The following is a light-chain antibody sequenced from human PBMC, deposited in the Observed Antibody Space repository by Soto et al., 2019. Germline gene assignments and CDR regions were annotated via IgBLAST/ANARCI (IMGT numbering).Light chain of an antibody. Sequence: QLVLTQSPSASASLGASVKLTCTLSSGHSNYAIAWHQQQPEKGPRYLMKLNRAGSHSKGDGIPNRFSGSSSGAERYLTISTLQSEDEADYDCQTWGTGIVIFRRGTMLTVL. V-gene: IGLV4-69*01. CDR3: QTWGTGIVI. J-gene: IGLJ2*01. CDR1: SGHSNYA. CDR2: LNRAGSH.